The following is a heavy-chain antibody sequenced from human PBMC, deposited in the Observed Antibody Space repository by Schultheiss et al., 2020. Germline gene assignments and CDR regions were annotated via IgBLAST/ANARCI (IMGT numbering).Heavy chain of an antibody. Sequence: ASVKVSCKASGYTFTGYYMHWVRQAPGQGLEWMGWINAGNGNTKYSQKFQGRVTITRDTSASTAYMELSSLRSEDTAVYYCARVHWAVAGTDGAFDIWGQGTMGTV. CDR3: ARVHWAVAGTDGAFDI. D-gene: IGHD6-19*01. CDR1: GYTFTGYY. CDR2: INAGNGNT. V-gene: IGHV1/OR15-3*02. J-gene: IGHJ3*02.